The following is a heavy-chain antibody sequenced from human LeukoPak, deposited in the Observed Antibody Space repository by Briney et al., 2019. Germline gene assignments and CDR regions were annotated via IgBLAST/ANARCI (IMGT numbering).Heavy chain of an antibody. V-gene: IGHV3-33*08. Sequence: PGGSLRLSCAASGFTFSSYAMSWVRQAPGKGLEWVAVIWYDGSNKYYADSVKGRFTISRDNSKNTLYLQMNSLRAEDTAVYYCARDAKDANRDCSGGSCYSGLFDYWGQGTLVTVSS. CDR1: GFTFSSYA. CDR2: IWYDGSNK. J-gene: IGHJ4*02. D-gene: IGHD2-15*01. CDR3: ARDAKDANRDCSGGSCYSGLFDY.